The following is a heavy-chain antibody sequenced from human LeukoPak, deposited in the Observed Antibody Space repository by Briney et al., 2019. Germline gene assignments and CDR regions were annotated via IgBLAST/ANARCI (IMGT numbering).Heavy chain of an antibody. Sequence: PGRSLRLSCAASGFTFSSYGMHWVRQAPGKGLEWVAVISYDGSNKYYADSVKGRFTISRDNSKNTLYLQMNSLRAEDTAVYYCARERRIVGERGWFDPWGQGTLVTVSS. CDR3: ARERRIVGERGWFDP. D-gene: IGHD1-26*01. CDR1: GFTFSSYG. CDR2: ISYDGSNK. J-gene: IGHJ5*02. V-gene: IGHV3-30*03.